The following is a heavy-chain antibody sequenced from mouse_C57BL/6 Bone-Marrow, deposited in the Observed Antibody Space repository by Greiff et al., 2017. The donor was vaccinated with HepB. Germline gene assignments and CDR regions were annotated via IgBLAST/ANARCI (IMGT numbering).Heavy chain of an antibody. Sequence: QVQLQQSGPGLVAPSQSLSITCTVSGFSLTSYGVHWVRQPPGKGLEWLVVIWSDGSTTYNSALKSRLSISKDNSKSQVFLKMNSLQTDDTAMYYCARQTSIYYYGSSDAMDYWGQGTSVTVSS. CDR3: ARQTSIYYYGSSDAMDY. CDR1: GFSLTSYG. V-gene: IGHV2-6-1*01. CDR2: IWSDGST. J-gene: IGHJ4*01. D-gene: IGHD1-1*01.